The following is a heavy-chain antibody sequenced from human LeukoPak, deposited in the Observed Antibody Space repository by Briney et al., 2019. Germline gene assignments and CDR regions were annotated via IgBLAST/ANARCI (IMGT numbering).Heavy chain of an antibody. CDR2: ISYDGSNK. CDR3: AKGPNYYVYYYGMDV. J-gene: IGHJ6*02. D-gene: IGHD4/OR15-4a*01. V-gene: IGHV3-30*18. CDR1: GVTFRKNG. Sequence: GGPLRLSCARSGVTFRKNGKHWGCQTPGKGLEWVAVISYDGSNKYYADSVKGRFTISRDNSKNTLYLQMNSLRAEDTAVYYCAKGPNYYVYYYGMDVWGQGTTVTVSS.